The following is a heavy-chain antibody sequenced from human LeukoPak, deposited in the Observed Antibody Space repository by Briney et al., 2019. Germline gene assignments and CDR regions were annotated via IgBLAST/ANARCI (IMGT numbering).Heavy chain of an antibody. CDR3: AREGSGYTYGRGSYFDY. CDR2: IYSGGDT. D-gene: IGHD5-18*01. J-gene: IGHJ4*01. CDR1: GFDVSTNY. V-gene: IGHV3-53*01. Sequence: PGGSLRLSCAASGFDVSTNYMSWVRQAAGKGLEWVSIIYSGGDTFYADSVKDQFTISRDSAKNTLFLQLNSLRAEDTAVYYCAREGSGYTYGRGSYFDYWGHGILVTVSS.